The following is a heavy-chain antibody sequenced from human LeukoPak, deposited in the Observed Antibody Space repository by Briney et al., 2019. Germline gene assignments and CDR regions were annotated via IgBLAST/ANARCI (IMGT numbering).Heavy chain of an antibody. V-gene: IGHV3-15*01. CDR1: GFIFSSAW. CDR3: ARGLCTSTSCYQGPFDF. J-gene: IGHJ4*02. D-gene: IGHD2-2*01. Sequence: GGSLRLSCEASGFIFSSAWMTWVRQAPGKGLEWVGHIKNKTNGGTTDYAAPVKGRFIISRDDSKKTLYLQMNRLRTEDTAVYYCARGLCTSTSCYQGPFDFWGQGMLVAVSS. CDR2: IKNKTNGGTT.